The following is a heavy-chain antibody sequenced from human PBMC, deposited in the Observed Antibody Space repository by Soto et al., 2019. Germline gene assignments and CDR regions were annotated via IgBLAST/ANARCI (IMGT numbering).Heavy chain of an antibody. CDR1: GGSFSGYY. D-gene: IGHD2-2*01. V-gene: IGHV4-34*01. J-gene: IGHJ4*02. CDR2: VNHSGTT. CDR3: ARGIGYCSSINCYSYRRLRFDS. Sequence: QVQLQQWGAGLLKPSETLSLTCAVYGGSFSGYYWPWIRQSPEKGLEWIGEVNHSGTTYYHPSLKTRVTISVHTPKNQFALKMSSVPAADTAVYYCARGIGYCSSINCYSYRRLRFDSWGQGTMVTVSS.